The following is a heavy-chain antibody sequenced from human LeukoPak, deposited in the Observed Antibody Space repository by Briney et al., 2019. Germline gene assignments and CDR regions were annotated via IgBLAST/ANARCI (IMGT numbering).Heavy chain of an antibody. Sequence: GGSLRLSCAASGFTFSSYGMHWVRQAPGKGLEWVAFIRYDGSNKYYADSVKGRFTISRDNSKNTPYLQMNSLRAEDTAVYYCAKAPQYYYGSGSSYYYYYMDFWGKGTTVTISS. CDR1: GFTFSSYG. CDR2: IRYDGSNK. V-gene: IGHV3-30*02. CDR3: AKAPQYYYGSGSSYYYYYMDF. D-gene: IGHD3-10*01. J-gene: IGHJ6*03.